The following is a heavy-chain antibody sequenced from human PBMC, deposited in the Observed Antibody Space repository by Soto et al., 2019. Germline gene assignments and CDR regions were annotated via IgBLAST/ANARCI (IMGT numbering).Heavy chain of an antibody. CDR1: GYTFTSFG. CDR2: INTYTQNT. Sequence: QVQLVQSGAELKKPGASMKVSCKASGYTFTSFGITWVRQAPGQGLAWMGWINTYTQNTKYAHNFQGRVTMTTDTSTTTSYMELRSLRSDDTAVYYCGRESSGSGWSFDFWGQGSLVTVSS. CDR3: GRESSGSGWSFDF. D-gene: IGHD6-19*01. J-gene: IGHJ4*02. V-gene: IGHV1-18*04.